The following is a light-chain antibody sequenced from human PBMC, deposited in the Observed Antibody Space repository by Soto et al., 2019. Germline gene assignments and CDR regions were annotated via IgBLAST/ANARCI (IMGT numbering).Light chain of an antibody. J-gene: IGLJ2*01. Sequence: QSALTQPASVSGSPGQSITISCTGTSSDVGGYNYVSWYQQHPGKAPKLMIYDVNNRPSGVSNRFSGSKSGNTASLTISGLQAKDEGEYYCSSYTRSITLVFGGGTKLSVL. CDR2: DVN. CDR3: SSYTRSITLV. V-gene: IGLV2-14*01. CDR1: SSDVGGYNY.